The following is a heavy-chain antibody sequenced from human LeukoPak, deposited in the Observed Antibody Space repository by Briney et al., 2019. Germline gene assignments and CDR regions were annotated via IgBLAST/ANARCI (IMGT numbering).Heavy chain of an antibody. CDR1: GGSISNDY. CDR2: IFYSGST. D-gene: IGHD5-12*01. Sequence: SETLSLTCTVSGGSISNDYWSWIRQPPGKGLEWIGYIFYSGSTNYNPSLKSRVTISLGTSKNQFSLKVRSVTAADTAVYYCARGFDSKSTYFDYWGQGTLVTVSS. CDR3: ARGFDSKSTYFDY. V-gene: IGHV4-59*01. J-gene: IGHJ4*02.